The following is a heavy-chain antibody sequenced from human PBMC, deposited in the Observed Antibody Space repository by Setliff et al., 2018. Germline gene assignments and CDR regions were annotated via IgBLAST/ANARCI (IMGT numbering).Heavy chain of an antibody. V-gene: IGHV3-33*06. Sequence: LRLSCAASGFTFSSYGMHWVRQAPGKGLEWVAVIWYDGSNKYYADSVKGRFTISRDNSKNTLYLQMNSLRAEDTAVYYCAKVGASSSWSNYYYYGMDVWGQGTTVTVSS. CDR3: AKVGASSSWSNYYYYGMDV. J-gene: IGHJ6*02. CDR2: IWYDGSNK. D-gene: IGHD6-13*01. CDR1: GFTFSSYG.